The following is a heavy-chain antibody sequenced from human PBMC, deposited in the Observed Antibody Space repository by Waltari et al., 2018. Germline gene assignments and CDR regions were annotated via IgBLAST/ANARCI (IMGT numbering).Heavy chain of an antibody. CDR2: TYYRSKWYN. CDR1: GVSVSSNSAA. J-gene: IGHJ4*02. Sequence: QVQLQQSGPGLVKPSQTLSLTCAISGVSVSSNSAAWTWIRQSPSRGLEWLGRTYYRSKWYNDYAVSVKSRITINPDTSRNQFSLQLNSVISEDTAVYYCTRGDGYTGFDYWGQGTLVTVSS. CDR3: TRGDGYTGFDY. V-gene: IGHV6-1*01. D-gene: IGHD5-12*01.